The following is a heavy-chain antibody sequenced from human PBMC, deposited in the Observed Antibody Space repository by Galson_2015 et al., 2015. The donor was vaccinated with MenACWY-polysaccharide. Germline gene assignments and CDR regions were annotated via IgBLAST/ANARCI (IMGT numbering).Heavy chain of an antibody. J-gene: IGHJ6*02. CDR2: INPNSGGT. D-gene: IGHD6-6*01. CDR1: GYTFAGYY. V-gene: IGHV1-2*06. Sequence: SVKVSCKASGYTFAGYYIHWVRQAPGQGLEWVGRINPNSGGTNYAPKFQGGVTMTRDPSISTAYMELSRLTSDGTAVYYCARDATPLSSSSDSYYGMDVWGQGTTVTVSS. CDR3: ARDATPLSSSSDSYYGMDV.